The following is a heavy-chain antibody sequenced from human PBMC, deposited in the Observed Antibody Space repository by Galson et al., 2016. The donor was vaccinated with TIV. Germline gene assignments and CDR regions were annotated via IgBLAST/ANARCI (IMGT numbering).Heavy chain of an antibody. CDR2: IGTYNGDR. D-gene: IGHD2-2*01. Sequence: SVKVSCKASGYTFTNYGISWVRQAPGQGLEWMGWIGTYNGDRRYAQKFQDRVTMTTDTSTSTAYLEVRSLRSDDTAVYYCARDVRGTLTKMDQWGQGTLVTVSS. CDR1: GYTFTNYG. V-gene: IGHV1-18*01. CDR3: ARDVRGTLTKMDQ. J-gene: IGHJ4*02.